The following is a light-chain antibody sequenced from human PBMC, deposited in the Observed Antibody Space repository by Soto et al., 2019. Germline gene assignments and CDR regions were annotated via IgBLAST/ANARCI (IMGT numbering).Light chain of an antibody. CDR3: QQYNNWPQT. V-gene: IGKV3-15*01. CDR1: QSVSSN. J-gene: IGKJ2*01. CDR2: GAS. Sequence: EIVMTQSPATLSVSPGERATLSCRARQSVSSNLAWYQQKPGQAPRLLIYGASTRATGIPARFSGSGSGTEFTLAISSLQSEDFGVYCCQQYNNWPQTLGQGTKLEIK.